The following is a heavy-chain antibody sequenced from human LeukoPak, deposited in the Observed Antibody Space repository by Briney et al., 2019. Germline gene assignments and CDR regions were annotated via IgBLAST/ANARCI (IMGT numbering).Heavy chain of an antibody. CDR2: LYYRGDT. Sequence: SETLSLTCSVSGGSISNNNYYWGWIGQSPGRGLEWIGSLYYRGDTFYNPSLKSRVTISVDKSKNQFSLKVKSVTATDTAVFYCARAARLQISIIKMIHSAFDVGGRGTMVTVS. CDR3: ARAARLQISIIKMIHSAFDV. D-gene: IGHD3-16*01. J-gene: IGHJ3*01. V-gene: IGHV4-39*01. CDR1: GGSISNNNYY.